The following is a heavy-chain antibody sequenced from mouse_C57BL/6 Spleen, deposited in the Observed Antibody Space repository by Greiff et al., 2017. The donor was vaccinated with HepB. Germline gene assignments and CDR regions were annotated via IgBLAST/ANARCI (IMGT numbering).Heavy chain of an antibody. CDR2: IYPRSGNT. CDR3: APLYGNYGVWFAY. V-gene: IGHV1-81*01. D-gene: IGHD2-1*01. J-gene: IGHJ3*01. Sequence: VQLQQSGAELARPGASVKLSCKASGYTFTSYGISWVKQRTGQGLEWIGEIYPRSGNTYYDEKFKGKATLTADKSSSTAYIGLRSLTSEDSAVYFWAPLYGNYGVWFAYWGQGTLVTVSA. CDR1: GYTFTSYG.